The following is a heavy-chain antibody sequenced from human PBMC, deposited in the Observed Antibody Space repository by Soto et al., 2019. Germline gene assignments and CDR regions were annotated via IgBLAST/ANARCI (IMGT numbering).Heavy chain of an antibody. Sequence: GGSLRLSCAASGFTFSSYGMHWVRQAPGKGLEWVAVISYDGSNKYYADSVKGRFTISRDNSKNTLYLQMNSLRAEDTAVYYCAKASNSGYLDYWGQGPLVTVSS. V-gene: IGHV3-30*18. CDR2: ISYDGSNK. D-gene: IGHD3-22*01. J-gene: IGHJ4*02. CDR3: AKASNSGYLDY. CDR1: GFTFSSYG.